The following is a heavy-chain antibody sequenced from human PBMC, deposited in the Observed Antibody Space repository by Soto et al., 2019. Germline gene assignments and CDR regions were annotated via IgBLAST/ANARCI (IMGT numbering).Heavy chain of an antibody. CDR1: GGPMNNYY. J-gene: IGHJ6*02. D-gene: IGHD3-10*01. Sequence: QVQLQESGPGLVKPSETLSLTCTISGGPMNNYYCSWFRQPRGQGLEWIGYMGYNGFTRYNPSLXSRVXXXXDTAKNXXXXXXXSVTAADTALYYCARQGFGELHGLVDVWGQGITVTVSS. CDR2: MGYNGFT. CDR3: ARQGFGELHGLVDV. V-gene: IGHV4-59*08.